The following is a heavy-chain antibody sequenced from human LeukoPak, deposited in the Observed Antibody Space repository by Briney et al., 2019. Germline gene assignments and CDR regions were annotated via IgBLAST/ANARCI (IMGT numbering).Heavy chain of an antibody. CDR2: ISGSGGSP. J-gene: IGHJ4*02. CDR1: GFTFSSYA. Sequence: GGSLRLSCAASGFTFSSYAMSWVRHAPGKGLEWVSAISGSGGSPHYADSVKGRFTISRDNSKNTLYLQMNSLRAEGTAVYYCAREGSYGNGVGYWGQGTLVTVSS. CDR3: AREGSYGNGVGY. D-gene: IGHD1-1*01. V-gene: IGHV3-23*01.